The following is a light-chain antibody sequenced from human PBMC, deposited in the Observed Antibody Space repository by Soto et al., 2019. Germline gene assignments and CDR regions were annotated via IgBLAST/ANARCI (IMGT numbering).Light chain of an antibody. CDR3: QQYDNWPQT. Sequence: DIVMTQSPEILSVSPGERATLSCRASQSVSSNLAWYQQKPGQAPSLLIYGAFTRATGIPARFSGTGSGTDFTLTISSLEPDDFATYYCQQYDNWPQTFGQGTKVDIK. J-gene: IGKJ1*01. V-gene: IGKV3-15*01. CDR2: GAF. CDR1: QSVSSN.